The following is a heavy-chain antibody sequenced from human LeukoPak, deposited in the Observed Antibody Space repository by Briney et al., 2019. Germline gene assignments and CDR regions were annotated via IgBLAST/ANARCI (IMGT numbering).Heavy chain of an antibody. CDR2: IKQDGNEK. D-gene: IGHD3-3*01. J-gene: IGHJ5*02. V-gene: IGHV3-7*01. Sequence: GGPLRLSCAPSGFSFSSYWMTWVRQAPGKGLEWVANIKQDGNEKYYVDSVKGRFTISRDNAKNTLYLQMNSLRAEDTAVYYCARVYNDFWNGGKIDPWGQGTQVTVSA. CDR1: GFSFSSYW. CDR3: ARVYNDFWNGGKIDP.